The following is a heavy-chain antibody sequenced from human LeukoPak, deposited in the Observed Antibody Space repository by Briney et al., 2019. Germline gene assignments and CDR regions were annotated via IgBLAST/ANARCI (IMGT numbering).Heavy chain of an antibody. CDR3: AKDRFAAALYLDY. Sequence: GGSLRLSCVASGFAFSGYSMNWVRQAPGQGLEWVSSISTTSTHIYYADSVKGRFTISRDNGKNSLYLQMNSLRAEDTAVYYCAKDRFAAALYLDYWGQGTLVTVSS. D-gene: IGHD6-13*01. V-gene: IGHV3-21*01. CDR2: ISTTSTHI. CDR1: GFAFSGYS. J-gene: IGHJ4*02.